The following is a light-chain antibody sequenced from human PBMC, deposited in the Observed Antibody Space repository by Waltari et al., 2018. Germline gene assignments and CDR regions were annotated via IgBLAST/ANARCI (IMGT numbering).Light chain of an antibody. CDR1: RSNIGNLY. CDR3: GTWDSSLSVQV. V-gene: IGLV1-51*01. Sequence: QSVSTQPPPVPAAHGKKVRTSCSGSRSNIGNLYVSWYQQFPGTAPKLLIYDNDKRPSGIPDRFSGSKSGTSATLGITVLQTGDEADYYCGTWDSSLSVQVFGGVTKLTVL. CDR2: DND. J-gene: IGLJ3*02.